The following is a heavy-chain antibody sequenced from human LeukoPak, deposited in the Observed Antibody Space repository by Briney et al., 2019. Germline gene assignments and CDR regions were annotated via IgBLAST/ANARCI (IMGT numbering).Heavy chain of an antibody. J-gene: IGHJ4*02. CDR2: INHSGST. CDR3: ARETKKRAHDYLFDY. CDR1: GGTFSGYY. D-gene: IGHD4-11*01. Sequence: SETLSLTCAVYGGTFSGYYWSWIRQPPRKGLEWVGEINHSGSTNYNPSLKSRVTISVDTSKNQFSLKLSSVTAADTAVYYCARETKKRAHDYLFDYWGQGTLVTVSS. V-gene: IGHV4-34*01.